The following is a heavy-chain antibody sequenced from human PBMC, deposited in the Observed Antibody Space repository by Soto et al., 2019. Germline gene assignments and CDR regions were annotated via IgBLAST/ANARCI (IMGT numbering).Heavy chain of an antibody. Sequence: QVQLQESGPGLVKPSGTLSLTCAVSSGSISSSNWWSWVRQPPGKGLEWIGEIYHSGITNYNPSLKSLVTISVDKSKNQFSLKLSSVTAADTAVYYCARGARLCFGELLSAFDIWGQGTMVTVSS. D-gene: IGHD3-10*01. CDR3: ARGARLCFGELLSAFDI. J-gene: IGHJ3*02. CDR1: SGSISSSNW. V-gene: IGHV4-4*02. CDR2: IYHSGIT.